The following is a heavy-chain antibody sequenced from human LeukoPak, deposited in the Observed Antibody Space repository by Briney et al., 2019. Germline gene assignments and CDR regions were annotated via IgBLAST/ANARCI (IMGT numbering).Heavy chain of an antibody. D-gene: IGHD1-7*01. V-gene: IGHV1-69*05. CDR2: IIPIFGTA. CDR1: GGSFSSYG. Sequence: GAAVKLSCTGSGGSFSSYGITWVRQAPGQGIEWMGGIIPIFGTANYAQKFQGRVTITTDESTSTAYMELSSLRSEDTAVYYCAGVWFDLTGTTYNWFDPWGQGTLVTVSS. CDR3: AGVWFDLTGTTYNWFDP. J-gene: IGHJ5*02.